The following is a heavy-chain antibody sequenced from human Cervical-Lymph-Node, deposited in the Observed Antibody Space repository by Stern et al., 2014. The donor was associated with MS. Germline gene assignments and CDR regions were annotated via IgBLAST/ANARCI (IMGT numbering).Heavy chain of an antibody. CDR2: INPTSGGT. J-gene: IGHJ3*02. D-gene: IGHD2-15*01. CDR1: GYTFTGYY. CDR3: ARKMRMDDAFDI. Sequence: VQLVDSGAEVKKPGASVKVSCKASGYTFTGYYINWLRQAPGPGLEWMGWINPTSGGTNYEQKFQGRVTMTRDTSISTAYMELSSLRSNDTAVYYCARKMRMDDAFDIWGQGTMVTVSS. V-gene: IGHV1-2*02.